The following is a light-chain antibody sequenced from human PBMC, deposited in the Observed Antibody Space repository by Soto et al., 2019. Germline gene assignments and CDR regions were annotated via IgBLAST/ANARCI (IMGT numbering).Light chain of an antibody. CDR2: GAS. V-gene: IGKV3-20*01. J-gene: IGKJ5*01. CDR1: QSFRGL. CDR3: QQYGSSPIT. Sequence: EIVLTQSPDTLSLSPGEGASLSCRASQSFRGLLAWYQQKPGQAPRLLIYGASNRATGIPGRFSGSGSGTDFTLTVTRLEPEDFAVYYCQQYGSSPITFGQGTRLEIK.